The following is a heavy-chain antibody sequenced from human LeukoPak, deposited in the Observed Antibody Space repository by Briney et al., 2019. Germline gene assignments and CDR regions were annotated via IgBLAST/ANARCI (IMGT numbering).Heavy chain of an antibody. D-gene: IGHD2-2*01. CDR3: ARGVGVVVPAAVEDY. Sequence: PGGSLRLSCAASGFTFSSYSMNWVRQAPGKGLEWVSSISSSSSYIYYADSVKGRFTISRDNAKNSLYLQMNSLRAEDTAVYYCARGVGVVVPAAVEDYWGQGTLVTVSS. J-gene: IGHJ4*02. CDR1: GFTFSSYS. V-gene: IGHV3-21*01. CDR2: ISSSSSYI.